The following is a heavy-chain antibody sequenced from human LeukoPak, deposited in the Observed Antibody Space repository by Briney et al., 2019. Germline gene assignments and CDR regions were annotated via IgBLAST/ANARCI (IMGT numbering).Heavy chain of an antibody. CDR1: GGSISSSSYY. J-gene: IGHJ4*02. D-gene: IGHD5-18*01. CDR3: AREGYSYGYGY. Sequence: SETLSLTCTVPGGSISSSSYYWGWTRQPPGKGLEWLASIYYSGSTYYNPSLKSRVTISVDTSKNQFSLKLSSVTAADTAVYYCAREGYSYGYGYWGQGTLVTVSS. CDR2: IYYSGST. V-gene: IGHV4-39*07.